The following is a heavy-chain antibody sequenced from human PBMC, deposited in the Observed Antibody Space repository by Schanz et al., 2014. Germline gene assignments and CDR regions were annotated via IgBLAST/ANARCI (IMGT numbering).Heavy chain of an antibody. CDR2: ISPSSGGT. V-gene: IGHV1-46*01. CDR3: ARAAYGGYTSTPLRY. D-gene: IGHD5-12*01. J-gene: IGHJ4*02. CDR1: GYTFTNHS. Sequence: QVQVIQSGPEVKKPGASVKVSCKASGYTFTNHSLHWVRQAPGQGLEWMGRISPSSGGTNYAQKFQGRVTMTRDTSTSTVFMELSSLRSEDTAVYYCARAAYGGYTSTPLRYWGQGTLVTVSS.